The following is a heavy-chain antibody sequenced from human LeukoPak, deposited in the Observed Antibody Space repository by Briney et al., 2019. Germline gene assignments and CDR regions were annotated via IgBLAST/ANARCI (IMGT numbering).Heavy chain of an antibody. CDR2: IYYSGST. Sequence: PSETLSLTCTVSGGSIGSYYWTWIRQPPGKGLEWIGYIYYSGSTNYNPSLKSRVTISVDTSKNQFSLKLSSVTAADTAVYYCARGGPLWPFDYWGQGTLVTVSS. V-gene: IGHV4-59*01. D-gene: IGHD2/OR15-2a*01. CDR3: ARGGPLWPFDY. CDR1: GGSIGSYY. J-gene: IGHJ4*02.